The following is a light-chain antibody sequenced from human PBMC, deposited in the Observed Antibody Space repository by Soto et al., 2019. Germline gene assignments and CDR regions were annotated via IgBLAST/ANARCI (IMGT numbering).Light chain of an antibody. J-gene: IGKJ1*01. Sequence: DIQMTQSPSTLSASVGDRVTITCRASQSISSWLAWYQQKPGKAPKLLIYKASSLESGVPSRFSGSGSGTEFTLTISSLQPDDFATSYCQQSNSYSRTFGKGTKV. V-gene: IGKV1-5*03. CDR1: QSISSW. CDR3: QQSNSYSRT. CDR2: KAS.